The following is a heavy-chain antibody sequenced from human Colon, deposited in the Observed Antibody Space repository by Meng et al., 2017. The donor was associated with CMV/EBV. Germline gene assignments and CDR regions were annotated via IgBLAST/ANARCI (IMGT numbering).Heavy chain of an antibody. J-gene: IGHJ4*02. V-gene: IGHV1-46*01. CDR2: INPTGGIT. D-gene: IGHD2-2*01. Sequence: YTFTDSYIHWVRQAPGQGLEWIGIINPTGGITTYAQKFQGRVTLTTDTSTNTVYMELRSLRSEETAVYYCARIPCDSASCSLYFDYWGQGTVVTVSS. CDR1: YTFTDSY. CDR3: ARIPCDSASCSLYFDY.